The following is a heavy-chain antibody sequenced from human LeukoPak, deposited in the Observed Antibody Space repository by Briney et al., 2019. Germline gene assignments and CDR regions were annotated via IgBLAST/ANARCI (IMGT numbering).Heavy chain of an antibody. CDR2: IRTDGGEK. CDR1: GFTFKNYG. D-gene: IGHD6-13*01. CDR3: ARIGYSTSWANFDY. J-gene: IGHJ4*02. Sequence: RRSLRLSCAASGFTFKNYGMPWARQAPGKGLEWVASIRTDGGEKYHADSVQGRFSISRDNSKNTLYLQMDSLRAEDTALYYCARIGYSTSWANFDYWGQGTLVTVSS. V-gene: IGHV3-33*01.